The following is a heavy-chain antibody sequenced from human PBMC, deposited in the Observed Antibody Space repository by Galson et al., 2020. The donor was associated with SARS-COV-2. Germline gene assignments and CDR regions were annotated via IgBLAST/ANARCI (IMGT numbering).Heavy chain of an antibody. CDR3: ARDYYDSSGYSTNGMDV. D-gene: IGHD3-22*01. Sequence: GGSLRLSCAASGFTFSRYALHWVRQAPGKGLEWGAVISYDGRNKHYADSVKGRFTISRDNSKNTLYVQMNSLRPEDTAVYSCARDYYDSSGYSTNGMDVWGQGTTVTVSS. CDR2: ISYDGRNK. V-gene: IGHV3-30*04. J-gene: IGHJ6*02. CDR1: GFTFSRYA.